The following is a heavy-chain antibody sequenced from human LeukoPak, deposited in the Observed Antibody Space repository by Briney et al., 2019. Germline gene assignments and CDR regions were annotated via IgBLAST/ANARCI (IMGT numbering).Heavy chain of an antibody. V-gene: IGHV3-21*03. J-gene: IGHJ4*02. CDR2: ISSSSSYI. Sequence: GGSLRLSCAASGFTFSSYSMNWVRQAPGKGLEWVSSISSSSSYIYYADSVKGRFTISRDNAKNSLYLQMNSLRAEDTAVYYCNPDLGGSRLLFREYRGQGTLVTVSS. CDR1: GFTFSSYS. CDR3: NPDLGGSRLLFREY. D-gene: IGHD3-16*01.